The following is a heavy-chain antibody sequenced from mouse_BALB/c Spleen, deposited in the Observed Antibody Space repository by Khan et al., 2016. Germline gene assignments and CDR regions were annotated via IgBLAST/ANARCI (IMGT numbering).Heavy chain of an antibody. D-gene: IGHD2-3*01. CDR3: ALDGSWFAY. CDR2: IDPENGNT. V-gene: IGHV14-1*02. Sequence: VQLQQSGAELVRPGALVKLSCKASDFNIKDYYMHWVKQRPEQGLEWIGWIDPENGNTIYDPKFKGEASITADTSSNTAYLQLSSLTSEDTAVYYCALDGSWFAYWGQGTLVTVSA. CDR1: DFNIKDYY. J-gene: IGHJ3*01.